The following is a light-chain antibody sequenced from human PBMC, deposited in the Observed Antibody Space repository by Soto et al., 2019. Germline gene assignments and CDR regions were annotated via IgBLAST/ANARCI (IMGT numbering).Light chain of an antibody. Sequence: EIVMTQSPATLSVSPGERATLSCRASQSVSSSYLAWYQQKPGQAPRLLIDGASTRATGIPDRFSGSGSDTDFTLTISSLEPEDFAVYYCQQRSDWPPGITFGQGTRLEI. J-gene: IGKJ5*01. CDR3: QQRSDWPPGIT. CDR2: GAS. CDR1: QSVSSSY. V-gene: IGKV3D-20*02.